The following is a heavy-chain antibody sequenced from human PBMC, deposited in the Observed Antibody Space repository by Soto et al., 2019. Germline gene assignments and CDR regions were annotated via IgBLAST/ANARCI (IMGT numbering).Heavy chain of an antibody. Sequence: EVQLVESGGGLVQPGGSLRLSCAASGFIFNNYWMHWVRQAPGKGLVWVARISGDESTTTYVGSAKGRFTISRNNAKNTVYLQMNSLRVEDTAVYYCGRGSGPRGRPYWGQGILVTVSS. J-gene: IGHJ4*02. CDR2: ISGDESTT. CDR3: GRGSGPRGRPY. D-gene: IGHD1-26*01. CDR1: GFIFNNYW. V-gene: IGHV3-74*01.